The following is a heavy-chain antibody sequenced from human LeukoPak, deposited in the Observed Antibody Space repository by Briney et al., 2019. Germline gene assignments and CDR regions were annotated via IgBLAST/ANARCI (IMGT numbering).Heavy chain of an antibody. CDR2: IKQDGSEK. D-gene: IGHD6-13*01. Sequence: GGSLRLSCAASGFTFSSYWMSWVRQAPGKGLEWVANIKQDGSEKYYVDSVKGRFTISRDNAKNTLFLQMNSLRAEDTALYYCAKGSLGSWYFFDYWGQGTLVTVSS. CDR1: GFTFSSYW. J-gene: IGHJ4*02. V-gene: IGHV3-7*03. CDR3: AKGSLGSWYFFDY.